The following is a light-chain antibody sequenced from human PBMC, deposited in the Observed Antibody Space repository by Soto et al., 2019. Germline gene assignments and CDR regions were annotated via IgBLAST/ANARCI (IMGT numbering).Light chain of an antibody. CDR2: GAS. V-gene: IGKV3-20*01. CDR1: QSVSSSN. J-gene: IGKJ1*01. Sequence: EVVLTQSPGTLSLSPGERATLSCRASQSVSSSNLAWYQQKPGQAPRLLIYGASNRATGVPDRFSGSGSGTDFSLSISRLEPEDFAVYYCHQYGRSPDWDPWTLGQGTKVEIK. CDR3: HQYGRSPDWDPWT.